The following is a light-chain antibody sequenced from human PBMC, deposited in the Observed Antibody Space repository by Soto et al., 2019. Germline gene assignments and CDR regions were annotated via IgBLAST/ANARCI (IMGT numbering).Light chain of an antibody. CDR2: EVT. CDR1: SSDVGGYNY. Sequence: QSALTQPPSASWSPGQSVTISCTGTSSDVGGYNYVSWYQQYPGRAPKLMIYEVTTRPSGVPDRFSGSKSGNTASLTVSGLQAEDEADYYCSSYAASNNFYFVFGGGTKLTVL. CDR3: SSYAASNNFYFV. J-gene: IGLJ3*02. V-gene: IGLV2-8*01.